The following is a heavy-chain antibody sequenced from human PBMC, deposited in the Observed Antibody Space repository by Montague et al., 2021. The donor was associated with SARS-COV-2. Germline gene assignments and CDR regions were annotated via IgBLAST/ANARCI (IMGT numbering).Heavy chain of an antibody. CDR3: ACGEITTRGLIYYYGMDV. CDR2: INHSGST. V-gene: IGHV4-34*01. D-gene: IGHD4-11*01. Sequence: SETLSLTCAVYGGSFSGYYWTWIRQSPSTGLGWIGEINHSGSTNYNPSLKSRVTISVDTSKNQFSLKLSSVTAADTAVYYCACGEITTRGLIYYYGMDVWGQGTTVTVSS. CDR1: GGSFSGYY. J-gene: IGHJ6*02.